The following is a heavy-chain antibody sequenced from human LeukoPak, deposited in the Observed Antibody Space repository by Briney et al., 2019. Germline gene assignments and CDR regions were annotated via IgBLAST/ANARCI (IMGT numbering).Heavy chain of an antibody. V-gene: IGHV4-39*01. Sequence: MPSETLSLTCTVSGGSISSSSHSWGWIRQPPGKGQEWIGSIYYSGSTYYNLSLKSRVTISVDASKNQFSLKLSSVTAADTAVYYCATHHYYDSSGYSYAFDIWGQGTMVTVSS. CDR1: GGSISSSSHS. CDR3: ATHHYYDSSGYSYAFDI. D-gene: IGHD3-22*01. J-gene: IGHJ3*02. CDR2: IYYSGST.